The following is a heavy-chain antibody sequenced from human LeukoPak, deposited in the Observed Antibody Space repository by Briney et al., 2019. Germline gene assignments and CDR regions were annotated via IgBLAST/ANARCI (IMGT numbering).Heavy chain of an antibody. Sequence: KASETLSLTCNVSGASIFNYYWSWIRQAPGKGLEWIGYVHHSGRTNSNPSLGSRVTMSVDTSTSQLSLNLTSVTTADTAVYFCARDLRAKYWGQGTPVFVSS. D-gene: IGHD4/OR15-4a*01. CDR3: ARDLRAKY. V-gene: IGHV4-59*01. J-gene: IGHJ1*01. CDR1: GASIFNYY. CDR2: VHHSGRT.